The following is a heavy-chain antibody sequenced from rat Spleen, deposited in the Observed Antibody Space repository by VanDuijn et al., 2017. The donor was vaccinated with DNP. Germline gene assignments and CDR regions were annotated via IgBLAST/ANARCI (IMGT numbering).Heavy chain of an antibody. CDR2: ISYDVSST. Sequence: EVQLVESGGGLVQPGRSMKVSCAASGFTFSKYGMAWVRQAPTKGLEWVTTISYDVSSTYYRDSVKGRFTISRDNAKSILYLQMDSLRSEDTAAYYCARMGYSSYLYVIDAWGQGVTVTVSS. J-gene: IGHJ2*01. V-gene: IGHV5-29*01. D-gene: IGHD1-2*01. CDR1: GFTFSKYG. CDR3: ARMGYSSYLYVIDA.